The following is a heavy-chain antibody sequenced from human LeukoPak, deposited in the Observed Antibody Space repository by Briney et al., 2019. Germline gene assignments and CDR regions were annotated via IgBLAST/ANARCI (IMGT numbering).Heavy chain of an antibody. CDR1: GFTLSNHG. CDR3: AKDDAWLRFGE. CDR2: ISPSADIK. Sequence: PWESLRLSCAASGFTLSNHGMNWVRQAPGKGLEWVSGISPSADIKYYADSVKGRFTISRDNSKNMLYLEVISLTADDTAVYYCAKDDAWLRFGEWSQGTLVTVSS. D-gene: IGHD3-10*01. J-gene: IGHJ4*02. V-gene: IGHV3-23*01.